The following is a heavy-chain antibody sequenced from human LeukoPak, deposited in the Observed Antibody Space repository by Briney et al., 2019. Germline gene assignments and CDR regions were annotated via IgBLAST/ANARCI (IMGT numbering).Heavy chain of an antibody. D-gene: IGHD4-11*01. CDR1: GGSIRSSSYY. CDR3: ARPLTGYSNSFVF. J-gene: IGHJ4*02. CDR2: VSYSGSP. Sequence: SETLSLTCTVSGGSIRSSSYYWRWIRQPPGKGLEWLGSVSYSGSPYYNPSLKSRVTISIDTSKNQFSLRLTSVTAADTAVYYCARPLTGYSNSFVFWGQGTLVTVSS. V-gene: IGHV4-39*01.